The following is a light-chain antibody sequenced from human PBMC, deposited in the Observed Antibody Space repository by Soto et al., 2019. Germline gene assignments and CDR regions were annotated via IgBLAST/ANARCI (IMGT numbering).Light chain of an antibody. J-gene: IGKJ1*01. Sequence: EIVLTHSPGTLSLSPGERATVSCRASQSVTSTYLAWYQQKSGQAPRLLIYGVSTRATGVPDRFSGSGSGPDFTLTVSRLEPEDFAVYYCQQYDMSPPTFGQGTKVDIK. V-gene: IGKV3-20*01. CDR2: GVS. CDR3: QQYDMSPPT. CDR1: QSVTSTY.